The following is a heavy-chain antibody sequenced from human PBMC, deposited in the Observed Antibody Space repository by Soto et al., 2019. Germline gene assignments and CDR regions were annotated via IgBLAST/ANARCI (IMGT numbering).Heavy chain of an antibody. CDR2: IIPIFGTA. Sequence: SVKVSCKASGGTFSSHVISWVRQAPGQGLEWMGGIIPIFGTANYAQKFQGRITISADESMSTAYMELTSLRSEDTAVYYCARTYGSGSYYNVQNYHYGMNVWGQGTTVTVSS. J-gene: IGHJ6*02. CDR3: ARTYGSGSYYNVQNYHYGMNV. CDR1: GGTFSSHV. D-gene: IGHD3-10*01. V-gene: IGHV1-69*13.